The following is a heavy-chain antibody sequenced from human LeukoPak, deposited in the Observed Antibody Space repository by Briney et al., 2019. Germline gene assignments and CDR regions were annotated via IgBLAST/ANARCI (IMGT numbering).Heavy chain of an antibody. D-gene: IGHD3-22*01. J-gene: IGHJ4*02. Sequence: GGSLRLSCAASGFTFSSYSMNWVRQAPGKGLEWVSYISSSSSTIYYADSVKGRFTISRDNAKNSLFLQMNSLRDEDTAVYYCAKSSSGYYYPPDSWGQGTLVTVSS. V-gene: IGHV3-48*02. CDR1: GFTFSSYS. CDR3: AKSSSGYYYPPDS. CDR2: ISSSSSTI.